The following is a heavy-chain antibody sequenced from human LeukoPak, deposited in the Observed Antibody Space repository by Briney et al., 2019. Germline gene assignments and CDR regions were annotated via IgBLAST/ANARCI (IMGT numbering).Heavy chain of an antibody. J-gene: IGHJ4*02. Sequence: SVKVSCKATGGTFSSYAFSWVRQTPGQGLEWMGEIIPTYGAVNYAQKLQGRLTISADISTSTAYMELSSLRSEDTAVYYCARGIMITFGGVTDPLDFWGQGTLVSVSA. CDR2: IIPTYGAV. CDR3: ARGIMITFGGVTDPLDF. D-gene: IGHD3-16*01. CDR1: GGTFSSYA. V-gene: IGHV1-69*06.